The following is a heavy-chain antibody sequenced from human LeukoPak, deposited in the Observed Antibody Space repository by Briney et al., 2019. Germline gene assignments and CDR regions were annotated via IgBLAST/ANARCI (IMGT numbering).Heavy chain of an antibody. D-gene: IGHD3-10*01. V-gene: IGHV1-18*04. CDR2: ISTYNGNT. CDR1: GYTFISYG. Sequence: DSVKVSCKASGYTFISYGFSWVRQAPGQGLEWMGWISTYNGNTNYAQKLQGRVTMTTDTSTSTAYMELRSLRSDDTAVYYCARDPRLLWFGEWGDYWGQGALVTVSS. J-gene: IGHJ4*02. CDR3: ARDPRLLWFGEWGDY.